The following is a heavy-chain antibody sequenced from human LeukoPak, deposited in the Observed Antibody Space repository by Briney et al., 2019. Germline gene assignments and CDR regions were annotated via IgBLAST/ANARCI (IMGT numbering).Heavy chain of an antibody. CDR1: GFTFSDFA. CDR3: ANFLVYSYVRGG. J-gene: IGHJ4*02. Sequence: PGKSLRLSCAASGFTFSDFAMHWVRQAPGKGLEWVAFIRYDGSNKYYADSVKGRFTISRDNSKNTLYLQMNSLRAEDTAVYYCANFLVYSYVRGGWGQGTLVTVSS. D-gene: IGHD5-18*01. CDR2: IRYDGSNK. V-gene: IGHV3-30*04.